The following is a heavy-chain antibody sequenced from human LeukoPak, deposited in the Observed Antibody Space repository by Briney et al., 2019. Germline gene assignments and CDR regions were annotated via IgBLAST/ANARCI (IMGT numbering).Heavy chain of an antibody. CDR1: GDSVSINSAA. J-gene: IGHJ6*02. V-gene: IGHV6-1*01. CDR3: VRDSVSMVRGVIINYYGMDV. D-gene: IGHD3-10*01. CDR2: TYYKSKWYN. Sequence: SQTLSLTCALSGDSVSINSAAWNWIRQSPSRGLEWLGRTYYKSKWYNDYAVSVKSRITINPDTSKNQFSLQLNSVTPEDTAVYYCVRDSVSMVRGVIINYYGMDVWGQGTTVTVSS.